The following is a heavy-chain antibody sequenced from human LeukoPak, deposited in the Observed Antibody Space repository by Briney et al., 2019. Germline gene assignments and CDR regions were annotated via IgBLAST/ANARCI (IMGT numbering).Heavy chain of an antibody. CDR3: ARGLLGAPTSYFDY. V-gene: IGHV3-23*01. J-gene: IGHJ4*02. D-gene: IGHD1-26*01. CDR2: ISGSGGST. CDR1: GFTFSNYA. Sequence: GGSLRLSCAASGFTFSNYAMSWVRQAPGKGPEWVSAISGSGGSTYHADSVKGRFTISRDNSKNTLYLQMNSLRAEDTAVYYCARGLLGAPTSYFDYWGQGTLVTVSS.